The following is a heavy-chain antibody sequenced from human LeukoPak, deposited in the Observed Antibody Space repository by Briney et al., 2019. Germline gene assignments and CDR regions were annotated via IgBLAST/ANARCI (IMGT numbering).Heavy chain of an antibody. J-gene: IGHJ5*02. D-gene: IGHD3-10*01. CDR3: LVVMVRGANWFDP. Sequence: GGSLRLSCAASGVTFPNAWMSWARQAPGKGLEWVGHIKSRADGGTTDYAAPMKGRFTISRDGSRDMLFLQMHSLQTEDTAMYYCLVVMVRGANWFDPWGQGTLVTVSS. CDR1: GVTFPNAW. CDR2: IKSRADGGTT. V-gene: IGHV3-15*01.